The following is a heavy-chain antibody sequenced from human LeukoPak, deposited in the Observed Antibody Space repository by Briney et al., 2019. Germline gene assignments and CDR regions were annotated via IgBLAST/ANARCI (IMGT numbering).Heavy chain of an antibody. D-gene: IGHD4-17*01. CDR3: ARGSYYGDYEFDY. V-gene: IGHV3-74*01. CDR1: GFTFTNYM. J-gene: IGHJ4*02. Sequence: GGSLRLSCAASGFTFTNYMMDWVRQAPGKGLVWVSSINTDGSTTNYADSVKGRFTISRDNAKNTLYLQMNSLRAEDTAVYYCARGSYYGDYEFDYWGQGTLVTVSS. CDR2: INTDGSTT.